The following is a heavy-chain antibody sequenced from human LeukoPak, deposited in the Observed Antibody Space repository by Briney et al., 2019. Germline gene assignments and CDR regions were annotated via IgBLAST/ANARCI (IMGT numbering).Heavy chain of an antibody. CDR2: INSDGSST. D-gene: IGHD3-10*01. CDR3: AREGSMVPYAFDI. CDR1: GFTFSGSW. V-gene: IGHV3-74*01. Sequence: GGSLRLSCAASGFTFSGSWMHWVRQAPGKGLVWVSRINSDGSSTSYADSVKGRFTISRDNSKNTLYLQMNSLRAEDTAVYYCAREGSMVPYAFDIWGQGTMVTVSS. J-gene: IGHJ3*02.